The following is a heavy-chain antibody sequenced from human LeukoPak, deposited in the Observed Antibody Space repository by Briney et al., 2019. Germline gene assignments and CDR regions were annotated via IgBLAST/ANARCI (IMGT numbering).Heavy chain of an antibody. CDR1: GYTFTSYA. Sequence: ASVKVSCKASGYTFTSYAMNWVRQAPGQGLEWMGWINTNTGNPTYAQGFTGRFVFSLDTSVSTAYLQISSLKAEDTAVYYCARGGGRSGYGVPNYYGMDVWGQGTTVTVSS. J-gene: IGHJ6*02. CDR3: ARGGGRSGYGVPNYYGMDV. D-gene: IGHD4-17*01. CDR2: INTNTGNP. V-gene: IGHV7-4-1*02.